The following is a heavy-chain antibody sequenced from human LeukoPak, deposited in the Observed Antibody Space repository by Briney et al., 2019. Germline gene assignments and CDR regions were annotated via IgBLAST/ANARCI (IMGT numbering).Heavy chain of an antibody. J-gene: IGHJ4*02. D-gene: IGHD2-21*02. CDR1: GFTFINYG. V-gene: IGHV3-33*01. CDR3: ARVSPEIVVVTGTGAPDY. CDR2: IWYDGSKK. Sequence: GGSLRLSCAASGFTFINYGMHWVRQAPGKGLEWVAVIWYDGSKKYYADSVKGRFTISRDNSKNTVYLQINCLRAEDTAVYYCARVSPEIVVVTGTGAPDYWGQGTLVTVSS.